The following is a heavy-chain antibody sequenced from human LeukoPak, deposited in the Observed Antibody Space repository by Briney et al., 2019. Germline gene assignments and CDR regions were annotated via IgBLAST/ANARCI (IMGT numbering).Heavy chain of an antibody. CDR1: GFTFSSYW. CDR2: IKQDGSEK. D-gene: IGHD6-19*01. V-gene: IGHV3-7*01. Sequence: PGGSLRLSCAASGFTFSSYWMSWVRQAPGKGLEWVANIKQDGSEKYYVDSVKGRFTISRDNAKNSLYLQMNSLRAEDTAVYYCARDGGGIAVAPNWFDPWGQGTLVTVSS. CDR3: ARDGGGIAVAPNWFDP. J-gene: IGHJ5*02.